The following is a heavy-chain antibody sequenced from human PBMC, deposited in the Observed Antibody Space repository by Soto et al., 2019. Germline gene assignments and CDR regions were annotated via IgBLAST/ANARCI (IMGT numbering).Heavy chain of an antibody. D-gene: IGHD3-22*01. CDR2: ISGSGGGT. CDR1: GFTFSSYA. J-gene: IGHJ4*02. V-gene: IGHV3-23*01. Sequence: LRLSCAASGFTFSSYAMSWVRQSPGKGLEWVSIISGSGGGTYYADSVKGRFTISRDNSKNTLYLQMNSLRAEDTAVYYCAKEYDSSGYYIDYWGQGTLVTVSS. CDR3: AKEYDSSGYYIDY.